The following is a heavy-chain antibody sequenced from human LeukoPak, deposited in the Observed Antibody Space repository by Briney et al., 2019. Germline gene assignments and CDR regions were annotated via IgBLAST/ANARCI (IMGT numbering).Heavy chain of an antibody. D-gene: IGHD4-17*01. J-gene: IGHJ3*01. CDR1: GFTFSTYA. V-gene: IGHV3-23*01. CDR2: ISGSGDST. CDR3: AKYGDRLPGAFNF. Sequence: GGSLRLSCAASGFTFSTYAVNWVRQAPGKGLEWVSTISGSGDSTYYADSVKGRFTISRDNSKNTLYLQMNSLRSEDTAVYYCAKYGDRLPGAFNFWGQGTMVTVSS.